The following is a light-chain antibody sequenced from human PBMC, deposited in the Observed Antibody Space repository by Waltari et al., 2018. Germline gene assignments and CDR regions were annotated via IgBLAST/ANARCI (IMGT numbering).Light chain of an antibody. Sequence: SALTQPRSVSGSPRQSVTISRTGTTSDVGGYNYVSWYQHHPGKAPKLMIFDVTQRPSGVPDRFSGSKSANTASLTISGLQAEDEADYYCCSFAGTYTWVFGGGTKVTVL. CDR3: CSFAGTYTWV. J-gene: IGLJ3*02. CDR2: DVT. CDR1: TSDVGGYNY. V-gene: IGLV2-11*01.